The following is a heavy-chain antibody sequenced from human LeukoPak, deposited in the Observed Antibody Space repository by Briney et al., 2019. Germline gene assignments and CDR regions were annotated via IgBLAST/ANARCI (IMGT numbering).Heavy chain of an antibody. D-gene: IGHD5-24*01. CDR2: IIPIFGTA. CDR3: ARDGYNLEYYYYMAV. Sequence: ASVKVSCKASGGTFSSYAISWVRQAPGEGLEWMGGIIPIFGTANYAQKFQGRVTITADESTSTAYMELSSLRSEDTAVYYCARDGYNLEYYYYMAVWGKGTAVTVSS. J-gene: IGHJ6*03. V-gene: IGHV1-69*13. CDR1: GGTFSSYA.